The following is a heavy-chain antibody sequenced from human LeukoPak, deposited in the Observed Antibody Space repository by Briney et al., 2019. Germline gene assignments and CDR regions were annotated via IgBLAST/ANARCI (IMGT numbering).Heavy chain of an antibody. V-gene: IGHV5-51*01. CDR2: IYPGDTDN. J-gene: IGHJ4*02. CDR1: GSRFTSYW. D-gene: IGHD6-13*01. Sequence: GASLKISCKGSGSRFTSYWIVWGRQMPGKGLEWMGIIYPGDTDNRYSPSFQGQVTISADKSISTAYLQWSSLKASDTAMYYCAKIAAAGAYFDYWGQGTLVTVSS. CDR3: AKIAAAGAYFDY.